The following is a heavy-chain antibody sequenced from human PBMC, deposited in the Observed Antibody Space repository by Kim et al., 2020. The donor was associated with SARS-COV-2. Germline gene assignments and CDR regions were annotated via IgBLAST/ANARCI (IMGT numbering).Heavy chain of an antibody. Sequence: ASVKVSCKASGYTFTSYAMNWVRQAPGQGLEWMGWINTNTGNPTYAQGFTGRFVFSLDTSVSTAYLQISSLKAEDTAVYYCARVGAFMVRGVINNWFDPWGQGTLVTVSS. J-gene: IGHJ5*02. CDR2: INTNTGNP. CDR1: GYTFTSYA. V-gene: IGHV7-4-1*02. CDR3: ARVGAFMVRGVINNWFDP. D-gene: IGHD3-10*01.